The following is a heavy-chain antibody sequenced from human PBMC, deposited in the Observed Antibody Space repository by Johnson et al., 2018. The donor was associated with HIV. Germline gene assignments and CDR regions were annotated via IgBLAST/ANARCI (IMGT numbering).Heavy chain of an antibody. D-gene: IGHD3-22*01. CDR1: RLTLSDSY. Sequence: EQLVESGGGLVKPGGSLRLSCVASRLTLSDSYMSWVRQAPGKGLEWVANIKQDGSEKYYVDSVKGRLTISRDNAKNSLYLQMNSLRAEDTAVYYCARGDYYDSSGYFSDAFDIWGPGTKVTVSS. CDR3: ARGDYYDSSGYFSDAFDI. J-gene: IGHJ3*02. CDR2: IKQDGSEK. V-gene: IGHV3-7*01.